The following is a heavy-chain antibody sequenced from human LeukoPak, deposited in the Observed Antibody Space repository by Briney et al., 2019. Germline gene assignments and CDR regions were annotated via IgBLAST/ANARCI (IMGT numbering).Heavy chain of an antibody. CDR2: ISAYNGNT. CDR3: ARAGRFWSGYYTGGYWFDP. V-gene: IGHV1-18*01. D-gene: IGHD3-3*01. J-gene: IGHJ5*02. CDR1: GYTFTSYG. Sequence: ASVKVSCKASGYTFTSYGISWVRQAPGQGLEWMGWISAYNGNTNYAQKLQGRVTMTTDTSTGTAYMELRSLRSDDTAVYYCARAGRFWSGYYTGGYWFDPWGQGTLVTVSS.